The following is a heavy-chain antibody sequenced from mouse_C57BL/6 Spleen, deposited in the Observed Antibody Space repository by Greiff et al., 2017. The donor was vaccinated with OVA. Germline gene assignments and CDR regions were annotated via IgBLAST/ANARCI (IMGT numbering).Heavy chain of an antibody. Sequence: VKLMESGPGLVAPSQSLSITCTVSGFSLTSYAISWVRQPPGKGLEWLGVIWTGGGTNYNSALKSRLSISKDNSKSQVFLKMNSLQTDDTARYYCASHYTEYYYAMDYWGQGTSVTVSS. J-gene: IGHJ4*01. CDR1: GFSLTSYA. CDR2: IWTGGGT. CDR3: ASHYTEYYYAMDY. D-gene: IGHD2-12*01. V-gene: IGHV2-9-1*01.